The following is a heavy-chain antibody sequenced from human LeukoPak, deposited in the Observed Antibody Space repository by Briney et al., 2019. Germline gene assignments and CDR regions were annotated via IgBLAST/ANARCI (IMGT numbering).Heavy chain of an antibody. D-gene: IGHD6-13*01. Sequence: PSETLSLTCTVSGGSISSNYWSWIPQPPGKGLEWIGYIHYSGATNYNPSLKSRVTISADTSKNQFSLKLSSVTAADTAMYYCAGDAAGFNSSWEFDYWGQGTLVTVSS. CDR2: IHYSGAT. V-gene: IGHV4-59*01. CDR1: GGSISSNY. CDR3: AGDAAGFNSSWEFDY. J-gene: IGHJ4*02.